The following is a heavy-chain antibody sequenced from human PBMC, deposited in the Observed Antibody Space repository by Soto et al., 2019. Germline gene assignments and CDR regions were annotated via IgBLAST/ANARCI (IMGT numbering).Heavy chain of an antibody. CDR3: ATTRGIAVGGSFDY. V-gene: IGHV4-39*01. J-gene: IGHJ4*02. Sequence: PSETLSLTCTVSGGSISSSSSYWGWIRQPPGKGLEWIGTIYSGSTYYNPSLKSRVTISVDTSKNQFPLKLSSVAAADTAIYFCATTRGIAVGGSFDYWGQGTLVTVSS. CDR2: IYSGST. D-gene: IGHD6-13*01. CDR1: GGSISSSSSY.